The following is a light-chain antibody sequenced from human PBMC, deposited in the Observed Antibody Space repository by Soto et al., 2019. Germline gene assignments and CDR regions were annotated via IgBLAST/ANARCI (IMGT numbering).Light chain of an antibody. CDR1: SSNIGSNY. J-gene: IGLJ3*02. V-gene: IGLV1-47*01. Sequence: QSVLTQPPSASGTPGQRVTISCSGSSSNIGSNYVYWYQQVPGTAPKLLIYRDNQRPSGVPDRFSGSKSGTSASLAISGLRSEDEADYYCAAWDDSLSGLGVFGGGTKLTVL. CDR3: AAWDDSLSGLGV. CDR2: RDN.